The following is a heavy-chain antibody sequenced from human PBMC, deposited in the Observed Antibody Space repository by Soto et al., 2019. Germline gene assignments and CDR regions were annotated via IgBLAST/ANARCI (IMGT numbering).Heavy chain of an antibody. V-gene: IGHV2-5*02. D-gene: IGHD6-13*01. CDR3: AHRREAAASGWFDP. CDR2: IYWDDDK. J-gene: IGHJ5*02. Sequence: QITLKESGPTLVKPTQTLTLTCTFSGFSLSTSGVGVGWIRQPPGKALEWLALIYWDDDKRYSPSLKSRLTSTKDTSQNQVVLTMTNMDPVDTATYYCAHRREAAASGWFDPWGQGTLVTVSS. CDR1: GFSLSTSGVG.